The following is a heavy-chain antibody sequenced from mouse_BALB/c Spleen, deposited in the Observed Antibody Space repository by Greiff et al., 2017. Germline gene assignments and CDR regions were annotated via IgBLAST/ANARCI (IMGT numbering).Heavy chain of an antibody. CDR1: GYSITSDYA. CDR2: ISYSGST. Sequence: EVQLQESGPGLVKPSQSLSLTCTVTGYSITSDYAWNWIRQFPGNKLEWMGYISYSGSTSYNPSLKSRISITRDTSKNQFFLQLNSVTTEDTATYYCASFNDGTPFAYWGQGTLVTVSA. D-gene: IGHD2-12*01. V-gene: IGHV3-2*02. J-gene: IGHJ3*01. CDR3: ASFNDGTPFAY.